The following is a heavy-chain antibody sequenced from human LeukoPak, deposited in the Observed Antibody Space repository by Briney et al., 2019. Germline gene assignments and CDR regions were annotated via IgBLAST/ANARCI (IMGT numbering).Heavy chain of an antibody. CDR2: ISWNSGSI. Sequence: GGSLRLSCAASGFTFDDYTMHWVRQAPGKGLEWVSGISWNSGSIGYADSVKGRFTISRDNAKNSLYLQMNSLRAEDTALYYCAKDGYGDYGLGYYFDYWGQGTLVTVSS. CDR1: GFTFDDYT. D-gene: IGHD4-17*01. V-gene: IGHV3-9*01. J-gene: IGHJ4*02. CDR3: AKDGYGDYGLGYYFDY.